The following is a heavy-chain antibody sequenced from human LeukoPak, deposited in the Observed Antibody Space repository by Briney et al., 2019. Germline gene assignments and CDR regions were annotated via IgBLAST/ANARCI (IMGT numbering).Heavy chain of an antibody. Sequence: SSETLSLTCTVSGGSISSSSYYWGWIRQPPGKGLEWIGSIYYSGSTYYNPSLKSRVTISVDTSKNQFSLKLSSVTAADTAVYYCARLRNYYDSSDPHEMDAFDIWGQGTMVTVSS. CDR1: GGSISSSSYY. J-gene: IGHJ3*02. V-gene: IGHV4-39*01. D-gene: IGHD3-22*01. CDR2: IYYSGST. CDR3: ARLRNYYDSSDPHEMDAFDI.